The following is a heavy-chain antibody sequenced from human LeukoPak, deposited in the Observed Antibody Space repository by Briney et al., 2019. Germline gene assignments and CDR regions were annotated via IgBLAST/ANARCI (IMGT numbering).Heavy chain of an antibody. CDR3: ARGRPRAQTADAFDI. J-gene: IGHJ3*02. V-gene: IGHV4-34*01. CDR1: GGSFSGYY. Sequence: SETLSLTCAVYGGSFSGYYWSWIRQPPGRGWNGLGEINHSGSTNYNPSLKSRVTISVDTSKNQFSLKLSSVTAADTAVYYCARGRPRAQTADAFDIWGQGTMVTVSS. D-gene: IGHD1-14*01. CDR2: INHSGST.